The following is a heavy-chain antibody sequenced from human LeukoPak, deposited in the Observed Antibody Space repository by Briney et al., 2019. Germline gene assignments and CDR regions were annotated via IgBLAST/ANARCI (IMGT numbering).Heavy chain of an antibody. CDR1: GYTFTSYY. V-gene: IGHV1-46*01. D-gene: IGHD2-2*01. J-gene: IGHJ6*03. Sequence: ASVKVSCKASGYTFTSYYMHWVRQAPGQGLEWMGIINPSGGSTSYAQKFQGRVTMTRDMSTSTVYMELSGLRSEDTAVYYCASTNCSSTSCYGLYYYYYMDVWGKGTTVTVSS. CDR3: ASTNCSSTSCYGLYYYYYMDV. CDR2: INPSGGST.